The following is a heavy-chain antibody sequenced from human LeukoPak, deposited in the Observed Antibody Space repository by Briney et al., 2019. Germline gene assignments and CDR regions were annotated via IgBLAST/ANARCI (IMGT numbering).Heavy chain of an antibody. CDR1: GFTFNSYA. D-gene: IGHD1-26*01. J-gene: IGHJ4*02. V-gene: IGHV3-30*01. CDR3: ARERVGATTAYFDY. Sequence: GGPLRLSCAASGFTFNSYAMHWVRQAPGKGLEWVAVISYDGSNKYYADSVKGRFTISRDNSKNTLYLQMNSLRAEDTAVYYCARERVGATTAYFDYWGQGTLVTVSS. CDR2: ISYDGSNK.